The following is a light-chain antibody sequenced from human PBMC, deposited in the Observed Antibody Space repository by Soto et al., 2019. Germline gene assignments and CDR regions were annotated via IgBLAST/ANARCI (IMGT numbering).Light chain of an antibody. CDR2: GSS. J-gene: IGKJ1*01. CDR3: QQYDNWWT. V-gene: IGKV3-20*01. CDR1: QSVVSSY. Sequence: ETLLTQSPGTLSLSPGERATLSCRASQSVVSSYVAWYQQTPGQAPRLLIYGSSNRATGIPDRFNVSGSGTEFTLTISSLQSEDFAVYYCQQYDNWWTFGQGTKVDIK.